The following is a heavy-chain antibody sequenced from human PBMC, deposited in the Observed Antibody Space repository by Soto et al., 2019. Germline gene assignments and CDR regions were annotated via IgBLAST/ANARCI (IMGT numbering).Heavy chain of an antibody. J-gene: IGHJ4*02. Sequence: PSETLSLTCTVSGGSISSYYWSWIRQPPGKGLEWIGYIYYSGSTNYNPSLKSRVTISVDTSKNQFSLKLSSVTAADTALYYFARASYYYDSSGYLEYFDYWGQGTLVTVSS. CDR1: GGSISSYY. D-gene: IGHD3-22*01. CDR3: ARASYYYDSSGYLEYFDY. CDR2: IYYSGST. V-gene: IGHV4-59*08.